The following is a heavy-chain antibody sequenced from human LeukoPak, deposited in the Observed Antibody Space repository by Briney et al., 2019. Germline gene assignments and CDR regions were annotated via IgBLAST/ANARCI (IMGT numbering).Heavy chain of an antibody. CDR3: AREGISGLDY. CDR1: GFTFDSYD. CDR2: ISSSGSSK. V-gene: IGHV3-48*03. Sequence: GGSLRLSCAAFGFTFDSYDINWVRQAPGKGLEWVSLISSSGSSKDYADSVKGRFTISRDNTKNLLCLQMNSLRVEDTALYYCAREGISGLDYWGQGTLVTVSS. J-gene: IGHJ4*02. D-gene: IGHD3/OR15-3a*01.